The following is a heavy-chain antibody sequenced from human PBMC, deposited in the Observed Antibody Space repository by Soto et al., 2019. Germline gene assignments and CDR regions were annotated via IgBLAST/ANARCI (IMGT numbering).Heavy chain of an antibody. D-gene: IGHD3-22*01. CDR1: GGSFSGYY. CDR3: ARAITGRTNYYDSSGYYFLWY. V-gene: IGHV4-34*01. CDR2: INHSGST. Sequence: PSETLSLTCAVYGGSFSGYYWSWIRQPPGKGLEWIGEINHSGSTNYNPSLKSRVTISVDTSKNQFSLKLSSVTAADTAVYYCARAITGRTNYYDSSGYYFLWYWGQGTLVTVSS. J-gene: IGHJ4*02.